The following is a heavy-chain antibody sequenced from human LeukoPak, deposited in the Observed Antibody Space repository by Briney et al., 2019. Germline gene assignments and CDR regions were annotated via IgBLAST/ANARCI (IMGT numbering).Heavy chain of an antibody. V-gene: IGHV4-59*01. D-gene: IGHD1-1*01. CDR1: GFTFSSYA. CDR3: ARWNEGLDY. J-gene: IGHJ4*02. CDR2: IYYSGNT. Sequence: GSLRLSCSASGFTFSSYAMDWVRQPPGKGLEWIAYIYYSGNTNHNPSLKSRVTISVDTSKNQFSLKVTSVTAADTAIYYCARWNEGLDYWGQGTLVTVSS.